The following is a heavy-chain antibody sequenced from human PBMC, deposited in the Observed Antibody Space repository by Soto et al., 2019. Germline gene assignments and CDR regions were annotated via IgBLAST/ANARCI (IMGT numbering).Heavy chain of an antibody. CDR2: IKSENDGRTT. D-gene: IGHD2-15*01. V-gene: IGHV3-15*01. Sequence: PGGSLRLSCAASGFTFRNAWMSWVRQAPGKGLEWVGRIKSENDGRTTDYAAPVEGRFTISRDDSNNTLFLHMNSLKIEDTAMYYCTTESMGGSDNSGQGTLVTVSS. CDR1: GFTFRNAW. J-gene: IGHJ4*02. CDR3: TTESMGGSDN.